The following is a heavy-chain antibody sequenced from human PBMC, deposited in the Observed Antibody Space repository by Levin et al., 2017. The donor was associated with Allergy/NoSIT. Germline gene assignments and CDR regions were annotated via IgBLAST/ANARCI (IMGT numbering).Heavy chain of an antibody. CDR3: ARVRYSSGWIDY. J-gene: IGHJ4*02. V-gene: IGHV1-8*01. CDR1: GYTFTTYD. D-gene: IGHD6-19*01. Sequence: KPGESLKISCKASGYTFTTYDINWVRQATGQGLEWMGWMNPNSGNTGYAQKFQGRVTMTRNTSISTAYMELSSLRSEDTAMYYCARVRYSSGWIDYWGQGTLVTVSS. CDR2: MNPNSGNT.